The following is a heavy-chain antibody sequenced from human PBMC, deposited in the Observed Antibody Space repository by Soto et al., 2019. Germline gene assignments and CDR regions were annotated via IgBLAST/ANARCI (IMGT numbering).Heavy chain of an antibody. CDR1: GLSFSSLW. V-gene: IGHV3-7*03. J-gene: IGHJ6*02. Sequence: GGSLRLSCAVSGLSFSSLWMSWVRQAPGKGLEWLANMNQDGGEKYYVDSVKGRFTISRDNAKNSLFLQMNSLRAEDTAVYYCAKYLDLIVYYYYYGMDVWGQGTTVTVSS. CDR3: AKYLDLIVYYYYYGMDV. CDR2: MNQDGGEK. D-gene: IGHD2-15*01.